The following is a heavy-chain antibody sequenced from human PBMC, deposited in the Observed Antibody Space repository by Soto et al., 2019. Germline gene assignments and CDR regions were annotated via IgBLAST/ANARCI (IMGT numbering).Heavy chain of an antibody. CDR3: ARAGGRGGTMVRGVIDWFDP. D-gene: IGHD3-10*01. J-gene: IGHJ5*02. V-gene: IGHV4-30-4*01. CDR1: GGSISSGDYY. CDR2: IYYSGST. Sequence: QVQLQESGPGLVKPSQTLSLTCTVSGGSISSGDYYWSWIRQPPGKGLEWIGYIYYSGSTYYNPSLKRRVTISVDTSKNQFSLKLSSVTAADTAVYYCARAGGRGGTMVRGVIDWFDPWGQGTLVTVSS.